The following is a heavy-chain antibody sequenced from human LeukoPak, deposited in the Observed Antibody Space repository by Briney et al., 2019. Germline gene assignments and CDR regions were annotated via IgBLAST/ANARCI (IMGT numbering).Heavy chain of an antibody. J-gene: IGHJ4*02. CDR3: TRDGPDYGDYINFDY. D-gene: IGHD4-17*01. CDR1: GYTFTSYG. V-gene: IGHV1-18*04. CDR2: ISAYKGKT. Sequence: ASVKVSCKASGYTFTSYGISWVRQAPGQGLEWMGWISAYKGKTNYVPKFQGRVTMTTDTSTSTAYMDLRSLRSDDTAVYYCTRDGPDYGDYINFDYWGQGTLVTVSS.